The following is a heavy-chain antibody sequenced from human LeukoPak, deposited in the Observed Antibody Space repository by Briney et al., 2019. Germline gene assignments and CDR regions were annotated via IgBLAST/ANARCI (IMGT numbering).Heavy chain of an antibody. Sequence: PGGALRLSCGASGFTLSNYAMHWVRPARGKGRAGVGVISYDGSNKYYADSVKGRFTISRDNSKNTLYLQMNSLRAEDTAVYYCARVGGYSYGLHFNWFDPWGQGTLVTVSS. V-gene: IGHV3-30-3*01. J-gene: IGHJ5*02. CDR1: GFTLSNYA. CDR2: ISYDGSNK. D-gene: IGHD5-18*01. CDR3: ARVGGYSYGLHFNWFDP.